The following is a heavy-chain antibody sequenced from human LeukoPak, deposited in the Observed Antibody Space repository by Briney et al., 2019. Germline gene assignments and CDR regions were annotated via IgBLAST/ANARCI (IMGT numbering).Heavy chain of an antibody. Sequence: PSETLSLTCTVSGGSISSYYWSWIRQPPGKGLEWIGYIYYSGSTNYNPSLKSRVTISVDTSKNQFSLKLSSVTAADTAVYYCARVKSYSSSHALFDYWGQGTLVTVSS. J-gene: IGHJ4*02. D-gene: IGHD6-13*01. V-gene: IGHV4-59*01. CDR3: ARVKSYSSSHALFDY. CDR2: IYYSGST. CDR1: GGSISSYY.